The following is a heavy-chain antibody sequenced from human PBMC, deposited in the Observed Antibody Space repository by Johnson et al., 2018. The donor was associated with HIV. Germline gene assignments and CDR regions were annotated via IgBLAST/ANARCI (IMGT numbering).Heavy chain of an antibody. Sequence: EYLVASGGASVKPGRSLRLSCAASGFTLSNAWMSWVRQAPGKGLEWVGRIKSKTDGETTDYAAPVKGRFSISRDDSKNTLYLQMSSLRTEDAGVYYCTTEGDAFDIWGRGTMVTVSS. J-gene: IGHJ3*02. V-gene: IGHV3-15*02. CDR2: IKSKTDGETT. CDR1: GFTLSNAW. CDR3: TTEGDAFDI.